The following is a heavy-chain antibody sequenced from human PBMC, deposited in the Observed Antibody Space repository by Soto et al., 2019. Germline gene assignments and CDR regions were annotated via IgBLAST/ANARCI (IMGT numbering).Heavy chain of an antibody. D-gene: IGHD1-26*01. CDR3: ATANGVGAPPNWFDP. CDR1: GYTLTELS. J-gene: IGHJ5*02. Sequence: ASVKVSCKVSGYTLTELSMHWVRQAPGKGLEWMGGFDPEDGETIYAQKFQGRVTMTEDTSTDTAYMELSSLRSEDTAVYYCATANGVGAPPNWFDPSGPGTLVTVSS. CDR2: FDPEDGET. V-gene: IGHV1-24*01.